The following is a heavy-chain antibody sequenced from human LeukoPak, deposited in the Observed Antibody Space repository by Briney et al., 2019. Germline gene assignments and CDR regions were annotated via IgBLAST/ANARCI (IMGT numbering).Heavy chain of an antibody. J-gene: IGHJ4*02. CDR2: MSGIGGST. D-gene: IGHD2-21*02. CDR1: GLTFSTCS. Sequence: GGSLTLSCAASGLTFSTCSMRGVRQAPGKGRQWVSAMSGIGGSTDYADSVKGRFTIYRDNSKNPLYLQMNSLRAEDTAVYSCAKDCRDVVVTAPAFDYWGQGTLVTVSS. CDR3: AKDCRDVVVTAPAFDY. V-gene: IGHV3-23*01.